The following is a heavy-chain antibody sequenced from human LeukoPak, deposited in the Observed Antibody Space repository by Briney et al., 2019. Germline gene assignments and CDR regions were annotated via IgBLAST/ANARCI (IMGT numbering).Heavy chain of an antibody. CDR3: ARIEATPHNWFGP. D-gene: IGHD5-24*01. J-gene: IGHJ5*02. CDR2: IYYSGST. CDR1: GGSISSSSYY. V-gene: IGHV4-39*07. Sequence: SETLSLTCTVSGGSISSSSYYWGWIRQPPGKGLEWIGSIYYSGSTYYNPSLKSRVTISVDTSKNQFSLKLSSVTAADTAVYYCARIEATPHNWFGPWGQGTLVTVSS.